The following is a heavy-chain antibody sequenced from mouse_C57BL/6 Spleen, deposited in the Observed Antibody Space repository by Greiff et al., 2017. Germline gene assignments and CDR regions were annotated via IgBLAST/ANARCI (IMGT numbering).Heavy chain of an antibody. CDR1: GFTFSNYW. CDR2: IRLKSDNYAT. D-gene: IGHD6-1*01. J-gene: IGHJ3*01. CDR3: TGKASRGAWFAY. V-gene: IGHV6-3*01. Sequence: EVKLVESGGGLVQPGGSMKLSCVASGFTFSNYWMNWVRQSPEKGLEWVAQIRLKSDNYATHYAESVKGRFTISRDDSKSSVYLQMNNLRAEDTGIYYCTGKASRGAWFAYWGQGTLVTVSA.